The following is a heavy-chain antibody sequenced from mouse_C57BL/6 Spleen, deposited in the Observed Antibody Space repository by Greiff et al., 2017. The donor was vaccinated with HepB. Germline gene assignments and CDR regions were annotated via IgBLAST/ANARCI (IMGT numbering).Heavy chain of an antibody. Sequence: EVKLVESGGGLVKPGGSLKLSCAASGFTFSSYAMSWVRQTPEKRLEWVATISDGGSYTYYPDNVKGRFTISRDNAKNNLYLQMSHLKSEDTAMYYCARVGSYGSIFDYWGQGTTLTVSS. CDR2: ISDGGSYT. D-gene: IGHD1-1*01. V-gene: IGHV5-4*03. CDR3: ARVGSYGSIFDY. J-gene: IGHJ2*01. CDR1: GFTFSSYA.